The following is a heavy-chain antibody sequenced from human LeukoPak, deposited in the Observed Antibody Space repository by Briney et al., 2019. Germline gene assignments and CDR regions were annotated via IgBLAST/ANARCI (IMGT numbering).Heavy chain of an antibody. CDR3: AKDKRGPLPAAMFWYFDL. J-gene: IGHJ2*01. Sequence: LAGGSLRLSCAASGFTFSSYAMSWVRQAPGKGLEWVSAISGSGGSTYYADSVKGRFTISRDNSKNTLYLQMNSLRAEDTAVYYCAKDKRGPLPAAMFWYFDLWGRGTLVTVSS. V-gene: IGHV3-23*01. CDR1: GFTFSSYA. CDR2: ISGSGGST. D-gene: IGHD2-2*01.